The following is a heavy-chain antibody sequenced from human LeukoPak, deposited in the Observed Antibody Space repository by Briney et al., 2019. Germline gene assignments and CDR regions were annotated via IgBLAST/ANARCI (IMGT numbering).Heavy chain of an antibody. CDR2: INPNSGGT. D-gene: IGHD3-22*01. CDR1: GYTFTGYY. CDR3: ARASYYYDSSGYPGYYFDY. V-gene: IGHV1-2*02. J-gene: IGHJ4*02. Sequence: ASVKVSCKASGYTFTGYYMNWVRQAPGQGLEWMGWINPNSGGTNYAQKFQGRVTMTRDTSISTAYMELSRLRSDDTAVYYCARASYYYDSSGYPGYYFDYWGQGTLVTVSS.